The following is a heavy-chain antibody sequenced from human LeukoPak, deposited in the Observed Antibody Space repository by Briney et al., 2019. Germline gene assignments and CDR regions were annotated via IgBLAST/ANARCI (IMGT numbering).Heavy chain of an antibody. CDR2: INPSGGST. D-gene: IGHD6-13*01. CDR3: ARVSAAAGPYAEYFQH. J-gene: IGHJ1*01. Sequence: GASVKVSCKASGYTFTSYYMHWVRQAPGQGLEWMGIINPSGGSTSYAQKFQGRVTMTRDTSTSTVYMELSSLRSEDTAVYYCARVSAAAGPYAEYFQHWGQGTLVTVSS. CDR1: GYTFTSYY. V-gene: IGHV1-46*01.